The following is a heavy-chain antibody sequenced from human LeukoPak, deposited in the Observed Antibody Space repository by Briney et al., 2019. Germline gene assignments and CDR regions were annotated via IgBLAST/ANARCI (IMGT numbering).Heavy chain of an antibody. CDR3: ARAYCSGGSCYSYYFDY. V-gene: IGHV3-30*04. CDR1: GFTFSSYA. Sequence: GGSLRLSCAASGFTFSSYAMHWVRQAPGKGLEWVAVISYDGSNKYYADSVKGRFTISRDNSKNTLYLQMNSLRSDDTAVYYCARAYCSGGSCYSYYFDYWGQGTLVTVSS. CDR2: ISYDGSNK. D-gene: IGHD2-15*01. J-gene: IGHJ4*02.